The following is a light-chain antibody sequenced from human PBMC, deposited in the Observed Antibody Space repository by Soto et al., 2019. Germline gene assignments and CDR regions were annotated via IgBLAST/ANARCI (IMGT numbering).Light chain of an antibody. CDR1: HNISNL. V-gene: IGKV1-39*01. CDR3: QLSSTIPRT. CDR2: AAS. J-gene: IGKJ1*01. Sequence: DIQMTQSPSSLAASVGDRVTITCRASHNISNLLNWYQQKPGMAPKLLIFAASSLQSGVTSRFTGSASGAHFTLATSSLQPEDFATYCFQLSSTIPRTFGRGTKVEIK.